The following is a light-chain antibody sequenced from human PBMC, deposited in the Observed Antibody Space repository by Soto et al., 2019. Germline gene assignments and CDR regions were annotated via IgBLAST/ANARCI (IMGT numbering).Light chain of an antibody. CDR2: AAS. CDR1: QDISNF. CDR3: QKYNSAPRT. V-gene: IGKV1-27*01. J-gene: IGKJ1*01. Sequence: DIQMTQSPSSLSASVGDRVTITYRASQDISNFLAWYQQKPGKVPKLLIYAASTLQSGVPSRFSGSGSGTDFTLTISSLQPEDVASYYCQKYNSAPRTFGQGTKVEI.